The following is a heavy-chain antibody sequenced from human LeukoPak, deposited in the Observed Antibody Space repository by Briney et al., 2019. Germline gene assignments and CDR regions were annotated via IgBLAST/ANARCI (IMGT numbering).Heavy chain of an antibody. CDR3: TRAIVGATLFYFDY. J-gene: IGHJ4*02. V-gene: IGHV2-70*04. CDR1: GFSLSTTGMR. CDR2: IDWDDDK. D-gene: IGHD1-26*01. Sequence: SGPTLVKPTQTLTLTCTFSGFSLSTTGMRVSWIRRPPGKALEWLARIDWDDDKFYSTSLKTRLTISKDTSENQVVLTMTNMDPVDTTTYYCTRAIVGATLFYFDYWGQGALVTVSS.